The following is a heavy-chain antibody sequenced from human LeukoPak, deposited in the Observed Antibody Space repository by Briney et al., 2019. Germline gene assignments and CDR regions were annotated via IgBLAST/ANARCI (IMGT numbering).Heavy chain of an antibody. Sequence: GDSLKISCKALGYRFTNFWFGWVRQLPGKGLEWLAIIFPGESDTTQSTPFQGQAPIPAEKPIKTAYWKWSSMKASDTAMYYCASSVAQTRSYYWGQGTQVTASS. CDR3: ASSVAQTRSYY. CDR1: GYRFTNFW. J-gene: IGHJ4*02. CDR2: IFPGESDT. V-gene: IGHV5-51*04. D-gene: IGHD4-23*01.